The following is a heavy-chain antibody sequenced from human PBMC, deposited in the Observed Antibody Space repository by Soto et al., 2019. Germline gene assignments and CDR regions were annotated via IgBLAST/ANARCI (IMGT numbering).Heavy chain of an antibody. D-gene: IGHD3-10*01. CDR2: MSTSSGGT. Sequence: QVQLVQSGAAVKDPGASVKVSCRPSGYTFTANYIHWVRQAPGQGLEWMGWMSTSSGGTRFAEKFQGRVTLTRDTSISTAYMELTTLTLDDTAVYYCARGFGSSWFDYWGQGTLVAVSS. J-gene: IGHJ4*02. CDR3: ARGFGSSWFDY. CDR1: GYTFTANY. V-gene: IGHV1-2*02.